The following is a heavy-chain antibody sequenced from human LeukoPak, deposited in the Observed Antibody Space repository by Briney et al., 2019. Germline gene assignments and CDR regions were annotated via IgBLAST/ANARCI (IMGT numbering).Heavy chain of an antibody. CDR2: LNPSSGST. J-gene: IGHJ4*02. D-gene: IGHD3-22*01. V-gene: IGHV1-46*01. Sequence: ASVKVSCKASGYTFTTYYMHWVRQAPGQGLEWMGILNPSSGSTSYAQRFQRRVTMTRDTSTSTFYMELRSLKSEDTAVYYCARDGEYYDSSGSYFDYWGQGTAVTVSS. CDR1: GYTFTTYY. CDR3: ARDGEYYDSSGSYFDY.